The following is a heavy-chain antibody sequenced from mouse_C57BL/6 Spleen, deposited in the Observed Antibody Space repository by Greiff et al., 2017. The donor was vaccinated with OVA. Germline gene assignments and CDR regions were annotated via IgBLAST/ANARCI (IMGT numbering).Heavy chain of an antibody. V-gene: IGHV5-6*02. Sequence: EVKLVESGGDLVKPGGSLKLSCAASGFTFSSYGKSWVRQTPDKRLEWVATISSGGSYTYYPDSVKGRFTISRDNAKNTLYLQMSSLKSEDTAMYYCARRGDYFDYWGQGTTLTVSS. CDR1: GFTFSSYG. CDR3: ARRGDYFDY. CDR2: ISSGGSYT. J-gene: IGHJ2*01.